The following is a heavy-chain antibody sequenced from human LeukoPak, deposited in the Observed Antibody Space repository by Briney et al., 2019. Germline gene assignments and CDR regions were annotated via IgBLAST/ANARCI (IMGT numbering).Heavy chain of an antibody. D-gene: IGHD3-22*01. CDR2: IYQSGST. CDR1: GYSIRSGYH. Sequence: SETLSLTCSVSGYSIRSGYHWAWFRQAPGKGLEWMGSIYQSGSTYDNLSLKSRVTLSVETSKNQFSLKLRSVTAADTAVYYCARVVQSTDSSGFYLPEYFQHWGQGTLVTVSS. CDR3: ARVVQSTDSSGFYLPEYFQH. J-gene: IGHJ1*01. V-gene: IGHV4-38-2*02.